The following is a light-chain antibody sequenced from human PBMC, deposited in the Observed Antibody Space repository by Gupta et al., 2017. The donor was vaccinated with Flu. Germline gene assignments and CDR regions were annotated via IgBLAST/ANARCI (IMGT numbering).Light chain of an antibody. CDR2: DIS. J-gene: IGKJ4*01. CDR1: QTVSRY. Sequence: ATLYLSPGERATRSFMARQTVSRYLAWYQQKPGQAPRLLIYDISNRDTGIPARFTGSGSGTDFTLTISSLEPEDFAIYYCQQCNNWPRITFGGGTXVEIK. CDR3: QQCNNWPRIT. V-gene: IGKV3-11*01.